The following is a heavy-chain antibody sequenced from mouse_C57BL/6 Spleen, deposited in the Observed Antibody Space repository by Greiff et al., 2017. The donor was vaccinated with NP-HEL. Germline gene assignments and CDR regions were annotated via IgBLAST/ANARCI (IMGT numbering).Heavy chain of an antibody. Sequence: QVQLQQPGAELVKPGASVKMSCKASGYTFTSYWIPWVKQRPGQGLEWIGDIYPGSGSTNYNEKFKSKATLTVDTSSSTAYMQLSSLTSEDSAVYYCAREKDYSNIDYWGQGTTLTVSS. V-gene: IGHV1-55*01. D-gene: IGHD2-5*01. CDR2: IYPGSGST. CDR3: AREKDYSNIDY. J-gene: IGHJ2*01. CDR1: GYTFTSYW.